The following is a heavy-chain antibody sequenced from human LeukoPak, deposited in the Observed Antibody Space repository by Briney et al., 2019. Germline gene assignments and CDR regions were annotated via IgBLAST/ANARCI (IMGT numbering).Heavy chain of an antibody. CDR1: GGTFSSYA. J-gene: IGHJ6*02. Sequence: SVKVSCKASGGTFSSYAISWVRQAPGQGLEWMGGIIPIFGTANYAQKFQGRVTITADESTSTAYMELSSLRSEDTAVYYCARERAAGRPYYGMDVWGQGTTVTVSS. CDR2: IIPIFGTA. CDR3: ARERAAGRPYYGMDV. D-gene: IGHD6-13*01. V-gene: IGHV1-69*13.